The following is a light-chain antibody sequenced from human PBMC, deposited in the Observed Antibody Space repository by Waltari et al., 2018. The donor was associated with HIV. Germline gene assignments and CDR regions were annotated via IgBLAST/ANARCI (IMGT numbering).Light chain of an antibody. V-gene: IGKV1-39*01. CDR3: QQSSSSPPT. CDR1: RSIGNY. CDR2: AAS. J-gene: IGKJ2*01. Sequence: DIQITKSPSSLSASVGDRVTIICRPSRSIGNYLNSYHQKSGTAPEILIYAASSLQSGFPSRFSGSESAADFSLTITSLQPEDFANYYCQQSSSSPPTFSQGTKVEI.